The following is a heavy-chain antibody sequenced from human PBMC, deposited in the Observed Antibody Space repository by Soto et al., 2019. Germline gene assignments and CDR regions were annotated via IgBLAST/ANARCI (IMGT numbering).Heavy chain of an antibody. D-gene: IGHD3-22*01. Sequence: GGSLRLSCAASGFTVSSNYMSWVRQAPGKGLEWVSVIYSGGSTYYADSVKGRFTISRDNSKNTLYLQMNSLRAEDTAVYYCEGYYYDSSGLDYWGQGTLVTVSS. J-gene: IGHJ4*02. CDR3: EGYYYDSSGLDY. CDR2: IYSGGST. CDR1: GFTVSSNY. V-gene: IGHV3-66*01.